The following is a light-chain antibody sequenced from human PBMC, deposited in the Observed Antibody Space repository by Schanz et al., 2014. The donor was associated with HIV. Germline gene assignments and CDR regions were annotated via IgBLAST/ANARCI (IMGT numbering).Light chain of an antibody. Sequence: EIVLTQSPGSLSLSPGGRATLSCGASQRLSSAYLAWYQQKRDQPPRLVIYATSTRAVGIPDRFSGTGSGTDFTLTISRLEPEDFAVYYCQQYGSSFGPGTKVEIK. CDR2: ATS. CDR1: QRLSSAY. V-gene: IGKV3-20*01. CDR3: QQYGSS. J-gene: IGKJ3*01.